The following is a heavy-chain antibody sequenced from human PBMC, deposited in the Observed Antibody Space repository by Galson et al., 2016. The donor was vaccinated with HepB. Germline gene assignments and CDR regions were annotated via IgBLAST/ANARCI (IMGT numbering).Heavy chain of an antibody. V-gene: IGHV3-11*06. CDR3: ARDRGENYERSGSHDY. CDR2: ISGSGFST. J-gene: IGHJ4*02. D-gene: IGHD3-22*01. CDR1: GFTFSDYY. Sequence: SLRLSCAASGFTFSDYYMSWIRQAPGKGLEWVSFISGSGFSTNYAGSVRGRFTISRDIAKNSVHLEMNNLRAEDTAVYYCARDRGENYERSGSHDYWGQGALVTVSS.